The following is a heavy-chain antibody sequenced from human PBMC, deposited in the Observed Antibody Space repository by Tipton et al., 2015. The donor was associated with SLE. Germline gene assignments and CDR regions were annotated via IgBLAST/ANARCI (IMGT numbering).Heavy chain of an antibody. D-gene: IGHD4-23*01. Sequence: TLSLTCTVSGYSISSGYYWGWIRQPPGKGLEWIGSIYYSGSTYYNPSLKSRVTISVDTSKNQFSLKLSSVTAADTAVYYCARSVMVVTPDWWFDLWGRGTLVTVTS. J-gene: IGHJ2*01. CDR1: GYSISSGYY. V-gene: IGHV4-38-2*02. CDR3: ARSVMVVTPDWWFDL. CDR2: IYYSGST.